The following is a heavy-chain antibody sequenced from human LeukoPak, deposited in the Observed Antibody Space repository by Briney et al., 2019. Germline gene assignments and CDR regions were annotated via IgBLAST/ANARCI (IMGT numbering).Heavy chain of an antibody. V-gene: IGHV3-9*01. CDR2: VSWNSGSI. J-gene: IGHJ4*02. CDR1: GFTFDDYA. CDR3: AKSRVSGYRHPFDY. Sequence: GRSLRLSCAASGFTFDDYAMHWVRQAPGKGLEWVSGVSWNSGSIGYADSVQGRFTISRVNAKNSLYLQMNSLRAEDTALYYCAKSRVSGYRHPFDYWGQGTLVTVSS. D-gene: IGHD3-22*01.